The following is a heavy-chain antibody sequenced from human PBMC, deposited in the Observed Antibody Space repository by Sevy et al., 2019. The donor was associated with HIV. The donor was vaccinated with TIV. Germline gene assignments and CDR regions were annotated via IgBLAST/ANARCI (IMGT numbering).Heavy chain of an antibody. V-gene: IGHV3-49*03. Sequence: GGSLRLSCTASGFTLGDYDMSWFRQAPGKGLEWVGFIRRKAYGGTTEYAASVKGRFTISRDDSKSIAYLQMNSLKTEDTAVYYCTRGGSSGCGCFDYWGQGTLVTVSS. D-gene: IGHD6-19*01. CDR2: IRRKAYGGTT. CDR1: GFTLGDYD. J-gene: IGHJ4*02. CDR3: TRGGSSGCGCFDY.